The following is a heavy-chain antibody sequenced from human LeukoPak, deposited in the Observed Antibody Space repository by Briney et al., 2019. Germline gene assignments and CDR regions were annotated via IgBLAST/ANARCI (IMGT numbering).Heavy chain of an antibody. CDR3: ARDDYGGHLDY. Sequence: GGSLRLSCAASGFTFSSYSMNWVRQAPGKGLEWVSSISSSSSYIYYADSVKGRFTISRDNAKNSLYLQMDSLRDEDTAVYYCARDDYGGHLDYWGQGTLVTVSS. J-gene: IGHJ4*02. CDR1: GFTFSSYS. CDR2: ISSSSSYI. V-gene: IGHV3-21*01. D-gene: IGHD4-23*01.